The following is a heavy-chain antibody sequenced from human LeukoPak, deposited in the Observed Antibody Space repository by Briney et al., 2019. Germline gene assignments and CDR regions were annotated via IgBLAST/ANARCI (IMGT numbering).Heavy chain of an antibody. CDR1: GGSITSTNW. CDR2: IYHSGST. V-gene: IGHV4-4*02. Sequence: KPSETLSLTCAVSGGSITSTNWWSWVRQPPGKGLEWIGEIYHSGSTNYNPSLKSRVTISVDTSKNQFSLKVTSVTAADTAVYYCARAASGWYRFAFDIWGQGTMVTVSS. D-gene: IGHD6-19*01. CDR3: ARAASGWYRFAFDI. J-gene: IGHJ3*02.